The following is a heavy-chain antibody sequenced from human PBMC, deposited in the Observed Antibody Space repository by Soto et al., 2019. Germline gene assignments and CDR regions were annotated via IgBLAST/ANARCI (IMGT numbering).Heavy chain of an antibody. CDR1: GGSISSYY. J-gene: IGHJ5*02. CDR3: ARLYSSSWYNWFDP. D-gene: IGHD6-13*01. Sequence: QVQLQESGPGLVKPSETLSLTCTVSGGSISSYYWSWIRQPAGKGLEWIGRIYTSGSTNYNPSLKSRVTMSVDTSKNQFSLKLSSVTAADTAVYYCARLYSSSWYNWFDPWGQGTRSPSPQ. CDR2: IYTSGST. V-gene: IGHV4-4*07.